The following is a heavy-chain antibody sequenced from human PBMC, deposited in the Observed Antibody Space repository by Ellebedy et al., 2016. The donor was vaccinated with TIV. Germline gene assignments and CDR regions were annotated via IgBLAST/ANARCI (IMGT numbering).Heavy chain of an antibody. D-gene: IGHD2-21*02. J-gene: IGHJ4*02. CDR3: AKDSQSPYYYCGGDCYPDY. CDR2: ISYHGSDK. Sequence: GESLKISXAASGFIFSSFGIHWVRQAPGKGLEWVAFISYHGSDKYYADSVKGRFTISRDNSKNTLFLQMNSLRTEDTAVYYCAKDSQSPYYYCGGDCYPDYWGQGTLVTVSS. V-gene: IGHV3-30*18. CDR1: GFIFSSFG.